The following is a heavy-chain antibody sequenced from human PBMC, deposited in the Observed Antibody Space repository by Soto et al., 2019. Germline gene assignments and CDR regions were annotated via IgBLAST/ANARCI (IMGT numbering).Heavy chain of an antibody. Sequence: QLQLQESGPGLVKPSETLSLTCTVSGGSISSSSYYWGWIRQPPGKGLEWIGSIYYSGSTYYNPSLKIRVTISVDTSKNQFSLKLSSVTAADTAVYYCARHVDSSSWYNWFDPWGQGTLVTVSS. CDR3: ARHVDSSSWYNWFDP. J-gene: IGHJ5*02. V-gene: IGHV4-39*01. D-gene: IGHD6-13*01. CDR2: IYYSGST. CDR1: GGSISSSSYY.